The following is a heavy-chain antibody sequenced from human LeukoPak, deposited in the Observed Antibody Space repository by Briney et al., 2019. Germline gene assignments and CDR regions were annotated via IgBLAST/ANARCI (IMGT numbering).Heavy chain of an antibody. CDR1: GGSISSYY. CDR2: IYYSGST. V-gene: IGHV4-59*12. Sequence: SETLSLTCTVSGGSISSYYWSWIRQPPGKGLEWIGSIYYSGSTYYNPSLRSRVTISVDTSKNQFSLKLSSVTAADTAVYYCARVADIVATIFDYWGQGTLVTVSS. CDR3: ARVADIVATIFDY. J-gene: IGHJ4*02. D-gene: IGHD5-12*01.